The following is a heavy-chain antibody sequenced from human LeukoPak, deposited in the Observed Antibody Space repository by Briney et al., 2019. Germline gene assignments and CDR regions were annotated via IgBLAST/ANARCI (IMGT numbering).Heavy chain of an antibody. V-gene: IGHV3-23*01. CDR3: ARGFTHDYGDYFDY. J-gene: IGHJ4*02. CDR2: ISGSGGST. CDR1: GFTFSSYA. Sequence: GGSLRLSCAASGFTFSSYAMSWVRQAPGKGLEWVSAISGSGGSTYYADSVKGRFTMSRDNSKNTLYLHMNSLRAEDTAVYYCARGFTHDYGDYFDYWGQGTLVTVSS. D-gene: IGHD4-17*01.